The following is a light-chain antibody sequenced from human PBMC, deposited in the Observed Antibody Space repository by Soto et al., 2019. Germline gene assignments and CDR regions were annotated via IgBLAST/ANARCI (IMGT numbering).Light chain of an antibody. J-gene: IGKJ4*01. CDR1: QGIRND. CDR3: LQDYNYPLT. Sequence: AIQMTQSPSSLSSSGGDRFTITCGASQGIRNDLGWYQQKPGKAPKLLIYAASSLQSGVPSRFSGSGSGTDFTLTISSLQPEDFATYYCLQDYNYPLTFGGGTKVDIK. V-gene: IGKV1-6*01. CDR2: AAS.